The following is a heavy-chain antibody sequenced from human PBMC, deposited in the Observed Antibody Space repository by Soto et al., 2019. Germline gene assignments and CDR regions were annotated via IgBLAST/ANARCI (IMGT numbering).Heavy chain of an antibody. J-gene: IGHJ6*02. V-gene: IGHV3-48*03. CDR1: GFTFSSYE. Sequence: GGSLRLSCAASGFTFSSYEMNWVRQAPGKGLEWVSYISSSGSTIYYADSVKGRFTISRDNAKNSLYLQMNSLRAEDTAVYYCARAYYYGSGSYRSDYYYGMDVWGQGTTVTVSS. CDR3: ARAYYYGSGSYRSDYYYGMDV. CDR2: ISSSGSTI. D-gene: IGHD3-10*01.